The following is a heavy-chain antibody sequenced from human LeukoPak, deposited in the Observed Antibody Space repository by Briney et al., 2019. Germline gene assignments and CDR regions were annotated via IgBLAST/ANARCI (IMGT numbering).Heavy chain of an antibody. CDR1: GGSFSAYY. CDR2: INHSGST. CDR3: AKGGRDSSGYYTAGEDYFDY. J-gene: IGHJ4*02. D-gene: IGHD3-22*01. Sequence: SETLSLTCAVYGGSFSAYYWSWIRQPPGEGLEWIGEINHSGSTDYNPSLKTRVTISVDTSKNQFSLNLSSVTAADTAVYYCAKGGRDSSGYYTAGEDYFDYWGQGTLVTVSS. V-gene: IGHV4-34*01.